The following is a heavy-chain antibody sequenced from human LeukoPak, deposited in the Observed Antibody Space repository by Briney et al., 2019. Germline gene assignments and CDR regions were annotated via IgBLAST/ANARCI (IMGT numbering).Heavy chain of an antibody. Sequence: ASVKVSCKASGYTFTGYYMHWVRQAPGQGLEWMGWINPNSGGTNYAQKFQGWVTMTRDTSISTAYMELSRLRSDDTAVYYCAREKIAAPYYYYGMDVWGQGTTVTVSS. CDR1: GYTFTGYY. V-gene: IGHV1-2*04. J-gene: IGHJ6*02. CDR2: INPNSGGT. D-gene: IGHD6-6*01. CDR3: AREKIAAPYYYYGMDV.